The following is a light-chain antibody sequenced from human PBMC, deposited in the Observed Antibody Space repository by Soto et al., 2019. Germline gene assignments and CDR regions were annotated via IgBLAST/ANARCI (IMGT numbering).Light chain of an antibody. J-gene: IGKJ3*01. CDR3: QLFITSLASST. CDR2: GAS. V-gene: IGKV3-20*01. Sequence: EIVLTQSPGTLSLSPGDRATLSCRASHSVRSTYLASYQQKPGQAPSLLIYGASSRPSGIPDRFSASGSGTDFTLTISSLEPEDFAVYYCQLFITSLASSTIGPGTKVYIK. CDR1: HSVRSTY.